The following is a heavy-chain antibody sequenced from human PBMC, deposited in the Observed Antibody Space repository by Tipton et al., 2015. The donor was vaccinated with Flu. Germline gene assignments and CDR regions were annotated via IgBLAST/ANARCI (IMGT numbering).Heavy chain of an antibody. Sequence: TLSLTCTVSSGSIRSTNYFCAWIRQPPGKRLELIGSIYPSGTTYYNPSLKNRVTISVATSKSQFSLMLRSGTAADTAVYYCARLSYYDVDLKNFYFDYWGQGALVTVSS. CDR3: ARLSYYDVDLKNFYFDY. V-gene: IGHV4-39*01. CDR1: SGSIRSTNYF. D-gene: IGHD3-10*02. CDR2: IYPSGTT. J-gene: IGHJ4*02.